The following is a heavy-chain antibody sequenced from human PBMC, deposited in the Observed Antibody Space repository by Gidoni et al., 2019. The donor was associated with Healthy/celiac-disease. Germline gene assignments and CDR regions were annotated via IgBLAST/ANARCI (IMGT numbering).Heavy chain of an antibody. CDR1: GYTFTGYY. Sequence: QVQLVQSGAEVKKPGASVKVSCKASGYTFTGYYMHWVRQAPGQGLEWMGWINPNSGGTNYAQKFQGRVTMTRDTSISTAYMELSRLRSDDTAVYYCARVDCSGGSCYAGDYWGQGTLVTVSS. CDR3: ARVDCSGGSCYAGDY. J-gene: IGHJ4*02. D-gene: IGHD2-15*01. CDR2: INPNSGGT. V-gene: IGHV1-2*02.